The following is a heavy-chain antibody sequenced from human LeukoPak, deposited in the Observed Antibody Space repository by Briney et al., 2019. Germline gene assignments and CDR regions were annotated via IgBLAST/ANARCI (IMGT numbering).Heavy chain of an antibody. J-gene: IGHJ4*02. CDR1: GLTFDNYA. Sequence: GRSLRLSCASSGLTFDNYAMHWVPHAPGKGLEWLSIISWNSGYIGYADSVKGRFTISRDNAKKSLDLEMNSLRAEDTAVYYCAKVRGTYSSGYFFDYWGQGTLVTVSS. CDR2: ISWNSGYI. CDR3: AKVRGTYSSGYFFDY. V-gene: IGHV3-9*01. D-gene: IGHD6-19*01.